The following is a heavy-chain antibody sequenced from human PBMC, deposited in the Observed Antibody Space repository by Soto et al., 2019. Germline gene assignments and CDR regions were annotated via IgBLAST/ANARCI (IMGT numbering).Heavy chain of an antibody. Sequence: ASVKVSCKTSGYIFTSYHINWVRQAPGQGLEWMGWITAYNGNANYAQKFQGRVTMTTDTSTSTAYMEVRTLRSDDTAVYHCARGSSSWYSEYDYGLNVWGQGTTVTVSS. CDR2: ITAYNGNA. CDR1: GYIFTSYH. CDR3: ARGSSSWYSEYDYGLNV. J-gene: IGHJ6*02. V-gene: IGHV1-18*01. D-gene: IGHD6-13*01.